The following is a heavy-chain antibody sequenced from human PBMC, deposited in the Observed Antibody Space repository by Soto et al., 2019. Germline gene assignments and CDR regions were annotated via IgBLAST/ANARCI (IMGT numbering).Heavy chain of an antibody. CDR3: AGGITLPTPLDN. CDR1: GYTFTSYA. D-gene: IGHD1-20*01. V-gene: IGHV1-3*05. Sequence: QVQLVQSGAEEKKPGASVKVSCKASGYTFTSYAMHWVLQAPGQRLEGMRWINAGNGNTKYSQQFQGRVNITRDTSASTAYMELSSLRSEDTAVYYCAGGITLPTPLDNWGQGTLVTVSS. J-gene: IGHJ4*02. CDR2: INAGNGNT.